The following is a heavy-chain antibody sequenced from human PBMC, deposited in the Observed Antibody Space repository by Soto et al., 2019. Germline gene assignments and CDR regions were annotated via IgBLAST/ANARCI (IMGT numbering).Heavy chain of an antibody. J-gene: IGHJ4*02. CDR3: ARRYGSAIDY. Sequence: SETLSLSCTVSGGSISSWYWSWIRQPPGKGLEWIGYIYYSGSTNCNPSLKSRVTISVDTSKNQFSLKLSSVTAADTAVYYCARRYGSAIDYWGQGTLVTVSS. V-gene: IGHV4-59*08. CDR1: GGSISSWY. CDR2: IYYSGST. D-gene: IGHD1-26*01.